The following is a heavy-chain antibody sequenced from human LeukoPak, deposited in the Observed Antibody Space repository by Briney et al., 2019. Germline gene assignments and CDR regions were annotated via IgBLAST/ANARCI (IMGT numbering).Heavy chain of an antibody. CDR3: SRGPIQLWVHNGVDV. Sequence: SLRLSCTTSGFSFGDEAITWVRQAPGKRLEWVGFIRSKAYRGTTEYAASVKGRFTISRGDSKSVVYLQMNSLKSEDTAVYYCSRGPIQLWVHNGVDVWGQGTTVTVSS. V-gene: IGHV3-49*04. J-gene: IGHJ6*02. CDR2: IRSKAYRGTT. CDR1: GFSFGDEA. D-gene: IGHD5-18*01.